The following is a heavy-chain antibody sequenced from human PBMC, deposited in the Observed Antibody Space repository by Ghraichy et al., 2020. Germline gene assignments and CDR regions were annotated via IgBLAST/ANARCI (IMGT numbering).Heavy chain of an antibody. CDR1: GFTFSSYA. J-gene: IGHJ4*02. V-gene: IGHV3-23*01. CDR3: AKDGPTFGPIGPRKGVAVAGPTDY. CDR2: ISGSGGST. D-gene: IGHD6-19*01. Sequence: GGSLRLSCAASGFTFSSYAMSWVRQAPGKGLEWVSAISGSGGSTYYADSVKGRFTISRDNSKNTLYLQMNSLRAEDTAVYYCAKDGPTFGPIGPRKGVAVAGPTDYWGQGTLVTVSS.